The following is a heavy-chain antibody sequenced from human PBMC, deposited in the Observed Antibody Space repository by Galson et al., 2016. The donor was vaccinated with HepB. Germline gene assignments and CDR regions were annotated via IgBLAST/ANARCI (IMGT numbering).Heavy chain of an antibody. CDR3: ARNYGYSFGSGADY. CDR1: GASISSGDYY. Sequence: TLSLTCTVSGASISSGDYYFNWIRQPPGKGLEWIGYIYYNGYTHYTPSLRSRATISVDTSKNQFSLKLRSLTAADTAVYYCARNYGYSFGSGADYWGQGTLVTVSS. D-gene: IGHD5-18*01. J-gene: IGHJ4*02. V-gene: IGHV4-30-4*01. CDR2: IYYNGYT.